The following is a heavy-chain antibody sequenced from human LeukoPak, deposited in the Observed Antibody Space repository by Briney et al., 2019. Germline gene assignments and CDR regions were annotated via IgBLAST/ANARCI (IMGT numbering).Heavy chain of an antibody. CDR2: TRNKANSYTT. D-gene: IGHD2-2*01. V-gene: IGHV3-72*01. J-gene: IGHJ6*04. CDR3: ARGGIVVVPAAMDYYYYYGMDV. CDR1: GFTFSDHY. Sequence: PGGSLRLSCAASGFTFSDHYMDWVRQAPGKGLEWVGRTRNKANSYTTEYAASVKGRFTISRDDSKSSLYLQMNSLKTEDTAVYYCARGGIVVVPAAMDYYYYYGMDVWGKGTTVTVSS.